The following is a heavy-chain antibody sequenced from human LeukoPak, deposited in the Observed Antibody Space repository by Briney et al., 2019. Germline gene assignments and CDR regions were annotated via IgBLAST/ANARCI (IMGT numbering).Heavy chain of an antibody. J-gene: IGHJ4*02. CDR2: IWYDGSNK. D-gene: IGHD3-16*02. V-gene: IGHV3-33*06. CDR1: GFTFSSYG. Sequence: GRSLRLSCAASGFTFSSYGMHWVRQAPGKGLEWVAVIWYDGSNKYYVDSVKGRFTISRDNSKNTLYLQMNSLRAEDTAVYYCAKGPAVIISYYFDYWGQGTLVTVSS. CDR3: AKGPAVIISYYFDY.